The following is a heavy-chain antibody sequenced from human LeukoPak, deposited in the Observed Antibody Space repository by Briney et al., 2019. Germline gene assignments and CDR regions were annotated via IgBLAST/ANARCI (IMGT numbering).Heavy chain of an antibody. Sequence: SQTLSLTCTVSGGSISSGSYYWSWIRQPAGKGLEWIGRIYTSGSTDYNPSLKSRVTMSVDTSKNQFSLKLSSVTAADTAVYYCARVFTTFGKYYFDYWGQGTLVTVSS. CDR3: ARVFTTFGKYYFDY. J-gene: IGHJ4*02. D-gene: IGHD3-16*01. CDR1: GGSISSGSYY. CDR2: IYTSGST. V-gene: IGHV4-61*02.